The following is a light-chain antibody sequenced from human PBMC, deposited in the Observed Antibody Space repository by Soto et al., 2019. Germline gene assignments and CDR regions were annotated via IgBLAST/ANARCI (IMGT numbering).Light chain of an antibody. CDR2: EVD. J-gene: IGLJ1*01. Sequence: QSALTKAPSASGSSGQSVTISCTGPTNDVGGFNYVSWYQQHPGRVPKLIIYEVDKRPSGVPDRFSGSKSGNTASLTVSGLQADDEADYYCTSYAGNSNYVFGTGTKVTVL. V-gene: IGLV2-8*01. CDR3: TSYAGNSNYV. CDR1: TNDVGGFNY.